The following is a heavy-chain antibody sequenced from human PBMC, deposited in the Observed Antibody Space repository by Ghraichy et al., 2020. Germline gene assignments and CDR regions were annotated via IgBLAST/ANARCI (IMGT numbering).Heavy chain of an antibody. V-gene: IGHV4-4*09. D-gene: IGHD1-26*01. CDR2: IYTSGST. J-gene: IGHJ3*02. Sequence: SETLSLTCTVSGGSISSYYWSWIRQPPGKGLEWIGYIYTSGSTNYNPSLKSRVTISVDTSKNQFSLKLSSVTAADTAVYYCARRDIGSYYFAFDIWGQGTMVTVSS. CDR3: ARRDIGSYYFAFDI. CDR1: GGSISSYY.